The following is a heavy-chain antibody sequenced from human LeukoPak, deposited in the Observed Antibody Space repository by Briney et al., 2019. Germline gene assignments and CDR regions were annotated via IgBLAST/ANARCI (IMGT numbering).Heavy chain of an antibody. CDR2: FDPEDGET. CDR3: ARKANYGDYGWFDP. V-gene: IGHV1-24*01. CDR1: GYTLTELS. J-gene: IGHJ5*02. D-gene: IGHD4-17*01. Sequence: ASVKVSCKVSGYTLTELSINWVRQAPGKGLEWMGGFDPEDGETIYAQKFQGRVTMTEDTSTDTAYMELSSLRSEDTAVYYCARKANYGDYGWFDPWGQGTLVTVSS.